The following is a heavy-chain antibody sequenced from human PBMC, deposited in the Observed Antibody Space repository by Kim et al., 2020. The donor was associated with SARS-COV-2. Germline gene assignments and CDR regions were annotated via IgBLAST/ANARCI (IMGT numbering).Heavy chain of an antibody. D-gene: IGHD2-15*01. V-gene: IGHV3-30*02. J-gene: IGHJ3*01. CDR3: AKGLSGSSYTAFNL. Sequence: ADSVKGRFTISRDSSKNTLYLQMNTLRVEDTAVYFCAKGLSGSSYTAFNLWGQGTKVTVSS.